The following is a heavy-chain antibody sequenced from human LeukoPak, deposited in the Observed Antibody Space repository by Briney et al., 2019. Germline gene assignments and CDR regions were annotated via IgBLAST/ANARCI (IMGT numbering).Heavy chain of an antibody. CDR3: ARAPRWYSSSWYIKN. D-gene: IGHD6-13*01. J-gene: IGHJ4*02. CDR1: GGSISSGSYY. CDR2: IYTSGST. Sequence: SETLSLTCTVSGGSISSGSYYWSWIRQPAGKGLEWIWRIYTSGSTNYNPSLKSRVTISVDTSKNQFSLKLSSVTAADTAVYYCARAPRWYSSSWYIKNWGQGTLVTVSS. V-gene: IGHV4-61*02.